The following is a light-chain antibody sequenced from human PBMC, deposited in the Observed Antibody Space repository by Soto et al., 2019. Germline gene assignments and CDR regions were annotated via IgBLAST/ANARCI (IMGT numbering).Light chain of an antibody. J-gene: IGKJ4*01. Sequence: EIVLTQSPPTLSLSPGERATLSCRASQSVSSYLAWYQQKPGQAPRLLIYDASNRATGIPARFSGSGSGTDFTLTISSLQSEDFGLYYCQQYKQWPVGFGGGTKVEIK. CDR3: QQYKQWPVG. V-gene: IGKV3-11*01. CDR1: QSVSSY. CDR2: DAS.